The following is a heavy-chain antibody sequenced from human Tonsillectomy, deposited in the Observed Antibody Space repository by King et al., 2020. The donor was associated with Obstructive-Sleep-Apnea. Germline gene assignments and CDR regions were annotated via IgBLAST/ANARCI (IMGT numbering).Heavy chain of an antibody. J-gene: IGHJ4*02. Sequence: QLQESGPGLVKPSETLSLTCTVSGGSISSYYWSWIRQPPGKGLEWIGYIYYSGSTNYNPSLKSRVTISVDTSRNQFSLKLSSVTAADTAVYYCARVLDSRYYFDFWGQGTLVTVSS. V-gene: IGHV4-59*01. CDR3: ARVLDSRYYFDF. CDR2: IYYSGST. CDR1: GGSISSYY.